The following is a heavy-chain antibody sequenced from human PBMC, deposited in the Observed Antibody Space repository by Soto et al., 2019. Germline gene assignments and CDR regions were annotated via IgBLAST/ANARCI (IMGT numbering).Heavy chain of an antibody. J-gene: IGHJ4*02. CDR2: VTGSGGST. D-gene: IGHD2-15*01. Sequence: EVQLLESGGGLVQPGESLRLSCAASGFTLSSYAMSWVRQAPGKGLEWVSAVTGSGGSTYYADSVKGRFTISRDNSKNTLYLQMNSLRVEDTAVYYCAKDTRNTLSDLDYWGQGTLVTVSS. V-gene: IGHV3-23*01. CDR3: AKDTRNTLSDLDY. CDR1: GFTLSSYA.